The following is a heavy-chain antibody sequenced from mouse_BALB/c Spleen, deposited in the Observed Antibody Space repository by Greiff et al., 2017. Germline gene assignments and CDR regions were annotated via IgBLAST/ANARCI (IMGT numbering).Heavy chain of an antibody. CDR1: GYTFTNYW. D-gene: IGHD2-1*01. CDR2: IYPGGGYT. V-gene: IGHV1-63*02. CDR3: ARGEGNYGKDY. Sequence: VKLMESGAELVRPGTSVKISCKASGYTFTNYWLGWVKQRPGHGLEWIGDIYPGGGYTNYNEKFKGKATLTADTSSSTAYMQLSSLTSEDSAVYFCARGEGNYGKDYWGQGTTLTVSS. J-gene: IGHJ2*01.